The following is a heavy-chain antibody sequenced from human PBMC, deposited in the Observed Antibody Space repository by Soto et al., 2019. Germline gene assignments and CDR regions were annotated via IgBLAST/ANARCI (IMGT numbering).Heavy chain of an antibody. CDR1: GGTFSNFA. V-gene: IGHV1-69*06. J-gene: IGHJ4*01. CDR3: ASVDTTLITDY. Sequence: SVKVSFKAFGGTFSNFAISWVRQAPGHGLEWVGGILPIFGTTIYAQKLKDRVTITADKSTTTVYMEMSGLRSEDTAMYYCASVDTTLITDYWGRGTLVTVSS. CDR2: ILPIFGTT. D-gene: IGHD5-18*01.